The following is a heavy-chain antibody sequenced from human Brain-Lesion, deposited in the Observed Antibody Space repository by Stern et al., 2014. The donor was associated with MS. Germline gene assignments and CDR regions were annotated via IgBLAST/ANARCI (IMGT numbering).Heavy chain of an antibody. D-gene: IGHD2-21*01. J-gene: IGHJ4*02. V-gene: IGHV4-34*01. CDR1: GGSFSGYY. CDR2: INNSGRI. Sequence: QVQLQQWGAGLLKPSETLSLTCGVYGGSFSGYYWTWIRQPPGKGLEWIGKINNSGRINYNPSLESRVTMSVDTSKHQLSLRLSSATAADTAVYYCARDVGGAFDYWGQGTLVTVSS. CDR3: ARDVGGAFDY.